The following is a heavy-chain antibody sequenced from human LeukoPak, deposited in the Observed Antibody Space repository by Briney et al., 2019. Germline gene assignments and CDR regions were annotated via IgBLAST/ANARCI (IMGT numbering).Heavy chain of an antibody. D-gene: IGHD1-26*01. V-gene: IGHV4-39*01. CDR3: ARRVGATLDDYFDY. Sequence: SETLSLTCTVSGGSISSSSYYWGWLRQPPGKGLEWIGSIYYSGSTYYNPSLKSRITISVDTSKNQFSLKLSSVTAADTAVYYCARRVGATLDDYFDYWGQGTLVTVSS. CDR2: IYYSGST. CDR1: GGSISSSSYY. J-gene: IGHJ4*02.